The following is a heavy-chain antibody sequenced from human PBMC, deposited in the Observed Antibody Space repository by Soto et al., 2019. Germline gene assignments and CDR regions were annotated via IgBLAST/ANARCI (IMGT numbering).Heavy chain of an antibody. D-gene: IGHD4-4*01. CDR3: ARDYPMTTNWFDP. Sequence: GASVKVSCKASGYTFTGYYLHWVRQAPGQGLQWMGWINPKSGATNYAQKFQGWVTMTRDTSMTTVYMEVSNLKSDDTAVYYCARDYPMTTNWFDPWGQGTLVTVSS. CDR1: GYTFTGYY. CDR2: INPKSGAT. V-gene: IGHV1-2*04. J-gene: IGHJ5*02.